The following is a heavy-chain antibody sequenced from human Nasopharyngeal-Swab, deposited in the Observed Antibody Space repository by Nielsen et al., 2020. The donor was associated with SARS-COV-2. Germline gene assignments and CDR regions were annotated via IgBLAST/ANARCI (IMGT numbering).Heavy chain of an antibody. Sequence: SLKISCAASGFTFDDYAMHWVRQAPGKGLEWVSGISWNNGSIGYADSVKGRFTISRDNAKNSLYLQMNSLRAEDTALYYCAKTPTNYGMDVWGQGTTVTVSS. V-gene: IGHV3-9*01. J-gene: IGHJ6*02. CDR2: ISWNNGSI. CDR3: AKTPTNYGMDV. CDR1: GFTFDDYA.